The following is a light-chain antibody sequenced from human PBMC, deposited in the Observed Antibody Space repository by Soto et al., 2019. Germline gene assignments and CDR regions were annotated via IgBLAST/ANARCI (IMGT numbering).Light chain of an antibody. J-gene: IGKJ5*01. V-gene: IGKV3-15*01. Sequence: EIVMTQSPATLSVSPGERATLSCRASQSISSNLAWYQQKPGQAPRLLIYGASTRATDIPARFSGSGSGTEFTLTISSLQSEDFAVYDCQQYDNWPITFGQGTRLEIK. CDR2: GAS. CDR3: QQYDNWPIT. CDR1: QSISSN.